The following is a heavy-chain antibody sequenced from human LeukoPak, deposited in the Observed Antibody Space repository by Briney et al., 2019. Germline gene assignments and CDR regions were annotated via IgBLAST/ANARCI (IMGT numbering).Heavy chain of an antibody. J-gene: IGHJ4*02. V-gene: IGHV3-23*01. D-gene: IGHD6-19*01. Sequence: PGGSLGRSCAASGCANSNCGLGRVRQAPGRGLGWVSSIGGSGAKTYYADSVKGRFTISRDNSKDTLYLQMDSLRAEDTAVYYCAKERMYNNGWFSPWGQGTLVTVSS. CDR1: GCANSNCG. CDR2: IGGSGAKT. CDR3: AKERMYNNGWFSP.